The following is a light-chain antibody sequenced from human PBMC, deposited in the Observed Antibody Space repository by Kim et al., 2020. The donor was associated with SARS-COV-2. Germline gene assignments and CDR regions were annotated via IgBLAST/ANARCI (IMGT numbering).Light chain of an antibody. Sequence: SYELTQPPSVSVSPGQTASITCSGDKLGDKYACWYQQKPGQSPVLVIYQDSKRLSGIPERFSGSNSGNTATLTISGTQAMDEADYYCQAWDSSTEGVFGGGTQLTVL. CDR1: KLGDKY. J-gene: IGLJ3*02. CDR3: QAWDSSTEGV. V-gene: IGLV3-1*01. CDR2: QDS.